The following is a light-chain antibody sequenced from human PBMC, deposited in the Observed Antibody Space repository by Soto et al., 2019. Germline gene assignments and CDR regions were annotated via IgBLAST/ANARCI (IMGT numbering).Light chain of an antibody. J-gene: IGKJ2*01. CDR3: QQYGNSPYT. Sequence: EIVLTQSPGTLSLSPGEGATLSCRASQSVSSNYLSWYQQKPGQAPRLLIYSASSRASGIPDRFSGSGSGTDFTLTISRLEPEEFAVYYCQQYGNSPYTFGQGTKLEIK. CDR2: SAS. V-gene: IGKV3-20*01. CDR1: QSVSSNY.